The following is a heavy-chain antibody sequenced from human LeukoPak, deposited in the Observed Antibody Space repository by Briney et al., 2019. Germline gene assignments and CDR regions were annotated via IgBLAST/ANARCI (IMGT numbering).Heavy chain of an antibody. CDR1: GFTFGDYA. Sequence: GGSLRLSCTASGFTFGDYAMSWVRQAPGKGLEWVGFIRSKAYGGTTEYAASVKGRFTISRDDSKSIAYLQMNSLKTEDTAVYYCTTNVYDGFDIWGQGTMVTVSS. CDR3: TTNVYDGFDI. V-gene: IGHV3-49*04. D-gene: IGHD5/OR15-5a*01. J-gene: IGHJ3*02. CDR2: IRSKAYGGTT.